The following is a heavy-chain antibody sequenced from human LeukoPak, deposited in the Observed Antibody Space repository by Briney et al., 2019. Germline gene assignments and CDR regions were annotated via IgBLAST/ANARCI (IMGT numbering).Heavy chain of an antibody. Sequence: GGSLRLSCAASGFTFSSYAMSWVRQAPGKGLEWVSAISGCGGSTYYADSVKGRFTISRDNSKNTLYLQMNSLRAEDTAVYYCAKMDYYDSSGYPPVDYWGQGTLVTVSS. D-gene: IGHD3-22*01. CDR1: GFTFSSYA. CDR3: AKMDYYDSSGYPPVDY. CDR2: ISGCGGST. J-gene: IGHJ4*02. V-gene: IGHV3-23*01.